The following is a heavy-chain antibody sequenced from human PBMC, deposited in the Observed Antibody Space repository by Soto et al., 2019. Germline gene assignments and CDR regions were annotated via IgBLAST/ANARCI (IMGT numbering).Heavy chain of an antibody. V-gene: IGHV4-39*07. J-gene: IGHJ5*02. D-gene: IGHD6-19*01. Sequence: PXTLSLTCTVSGGSMSSSTYYWGWIRQPTGKGLEWIGSIYYSGSTYYNPSLKSRVTISVDTSKNQFSLKLSSVTAADTAVYYCARDGSLSGWHHWFDPCGQGTLVTVSS. CDR1: GGSMSSSTYY. CDR2: IYYSGST. CDR3: ARDGSLSGWHHWFDP.